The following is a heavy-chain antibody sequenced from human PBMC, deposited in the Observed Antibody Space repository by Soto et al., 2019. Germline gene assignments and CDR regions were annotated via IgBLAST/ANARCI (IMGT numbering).Heavy chain of an antibody. CDR3: ARHPIGMQQLVLFDY. CDR1: GYSFTSYW. V-gene: IGHV5-10-1*01. D-gene: IGHD6-13*01. CDR2: IDPSDSYT. Sequence: PGEXLKISCKGSGYSFTSYWISWVRQMPGKGLEWMGRIDPSDSYTNYSPSFQGHVTISADKSISTAYLQWSSLKASDTAMYYCARHPIGMQQLVLFDYWGQGTLVTVSS. J-gene: IGHJ4*02.